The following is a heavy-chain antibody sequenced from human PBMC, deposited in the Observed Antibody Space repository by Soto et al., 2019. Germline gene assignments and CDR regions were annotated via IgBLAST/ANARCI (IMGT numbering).Heavy chain of an antibody. V-gene: IGHV4-39*01. CDR1: GGSISSPHDY. CDR3: RRSSRYSTDV. D-gene: IGHD6-19*01. J-gene: IGHJ6*02. CDR2: IYHSGSS. Sequence: PSETLSLTCTVSGGSISSPHDYWGWIRQSPGRGLEWIASIYHSGSSYCNPSLKSRITISVDTSKNQFSLNLTSVTAADTAVYYCRRSSRYSTDVWGQGITVTVS.